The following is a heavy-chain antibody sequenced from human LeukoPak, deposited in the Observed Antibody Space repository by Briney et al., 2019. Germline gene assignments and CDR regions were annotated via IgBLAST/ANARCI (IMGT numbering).Heavy chain of an antibody. J-gene: IGHJ4*02. D-gene: IGHD6-19*01. V-gene: IGHV3-30-3*01. CDR1: GFTFSSYA. CDR2: ISYDGSNK. Sequence: GRSLRLSCAASGFTFSSYAMQWVRQAPGKGLEWVAVISYDGSNKNYADSVRGRFTISRDSSKDTLYLEMNSLRPEDTAVYYCARDHYTSGWNQGPDYWGQGALVTVSS. CDR3: ARDHYTSGWNQGPDY.